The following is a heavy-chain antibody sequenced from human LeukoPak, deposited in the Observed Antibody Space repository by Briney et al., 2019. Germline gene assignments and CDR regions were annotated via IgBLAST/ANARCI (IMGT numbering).Heavy chain of an antibody. D-gene: IGHD1-26*01. V-gene: IGHV1-2*02. Sequence: ASVKVSCKASGYTFTGYYMHWVRQAPGQGLEWMGWINPNSGGTNPAQKFQGRVTMTWDTSISTAYMELSSLRSDDTAVYYCARDREARLIYGMDVWAKGPRSPSP. CDR1: GYTFTGYY. CDR3: ARDREARLIYGMDV. J-gene: IGHJ6*02. CDR2: INPNSGGT.